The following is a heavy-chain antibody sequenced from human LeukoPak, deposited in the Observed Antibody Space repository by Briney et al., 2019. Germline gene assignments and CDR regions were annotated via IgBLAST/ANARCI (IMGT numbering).Heavy chain of an antibody. CDR2: IKQDGSEK. CDR1: GFTFSNFW. D-gene: IGHD4/OR15-4a*01. J-gene: IGHJ4*02. CDR3: ARDLYGGNPFDY. V-gene: IGHV3-7*01. Sequence: GGSLRLSCAASGFTFSNFWMHWVRQAPGKGLEWVANIKQDGSEKYYVDSVKGRFTISRDNAKNSLYLQMNSLRAEDTAVYYCARDLYGGNPFDYWGQGTLVTVSS.